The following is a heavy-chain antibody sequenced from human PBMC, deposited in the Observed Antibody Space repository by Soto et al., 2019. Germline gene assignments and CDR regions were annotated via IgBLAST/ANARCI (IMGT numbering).Heavy chain of an antibody. Sequence: GGSLRLSCAASGFPFSSYAMSWVRQAPGKGLEWVSAISGSGGSTYYADSVKGRFTISRDNSKNTLYLQMNSLRAEDTAVYYCAKGRIAAAGRPHFDYWGQGTLVTVSS. CDR1: GFPFSSYA. CDR2: ISGSGGST. V-gene: IGHV3-23*01. J-gene: IGHJ4*02. D-gene: IGHD6-13*01. CDR3: AKGRIAAAGRPHFDY.